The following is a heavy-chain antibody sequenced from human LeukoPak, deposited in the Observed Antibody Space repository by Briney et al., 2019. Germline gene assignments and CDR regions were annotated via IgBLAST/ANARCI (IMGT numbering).Heavy chain of an antibody. CDR1: GFTFSSYA. Sequence: GGSLRLSCAASGFTFSSYAMSWVRQAPGKGLEWVSSISNSGGRTFYTDSVKGRFTISRDNSKNTLYLQMDSLRADDTAVYYCARYSGSYYYPPAWDLWGQGTLVTVSS. D-gene: IGHD1-26*01. CDR2: ISNSGGRT. CDR3: ARYSGSYYYPPAWDL. V-gene: IGHV3-23*01. J-gene: IGHJ4*02.